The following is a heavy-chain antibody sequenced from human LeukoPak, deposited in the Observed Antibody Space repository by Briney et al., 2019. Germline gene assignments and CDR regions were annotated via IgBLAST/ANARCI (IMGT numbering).Heavy chain of an antibody. J-gene: IGHJ5*02. Sequence: GESLKISCKGSGYSFTSYWIGWVRQMPGKGLEWMGIIYPGDSDTRYSPSFQCQVTISADKSNSTAYLQWSSLKASDTAMYYCARLGIAVAGPAPNWFDPWGQGTLVTVSS. D-gene: IGHD6-19*01. CDR3: ARLGIAVAGPAPNWFDP. V-gene: IGHV5-51*01. CDR1: GYSFTSYW. CDR2: IYPGDSDT.